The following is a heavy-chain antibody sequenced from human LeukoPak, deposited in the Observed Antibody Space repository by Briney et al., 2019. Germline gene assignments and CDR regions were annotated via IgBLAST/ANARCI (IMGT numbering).Heavy chain of an antibody. Sequence: GGSLRLSCAASGFTFSSYTTNWVRQAPGKGLEWVSYISSSSSTIYYADSVKGRFTISRDNVKKSLYLQMNSLRAEDTAVYYCARKRSPGAFDIWGQGTMVTVSS. CDR2: ISSSSSTI. V-gene: IGHV3-48*01. J-gene: IGHJ3*02. CDR3: ARKRSPGAFDI. CDR1: GFTFSSYT.